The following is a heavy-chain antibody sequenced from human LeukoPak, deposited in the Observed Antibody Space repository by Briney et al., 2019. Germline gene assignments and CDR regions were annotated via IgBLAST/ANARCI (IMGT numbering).Heavy chain of an antibody. CDR3: ARSHTNVIGC. J-gene: IGHJ4*02. V-gene: IGHV3-23*01. D-gene: IGHD3-10*01. CDR1: GFPFDDYA. CDR2: ISGNGGST. Sequence: RGSHRHSCAASGFPFDDYALHWVRQAPGKGLEWVSSISGNGGSTYYADSVKGRFTISRDNSKNTLYLQMNSLRAEDTALYYCARSHTNVIGCWGPGALVTVSS.